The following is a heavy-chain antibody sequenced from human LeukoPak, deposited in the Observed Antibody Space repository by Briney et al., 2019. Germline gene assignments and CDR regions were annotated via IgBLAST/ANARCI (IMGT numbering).Heavy chain of an antibody. CDR3: ARNPPYCTSTDCYNDY. CDR1: GYTFTIYY. D-gene: IGHD2-2*02. CDR2: INPNSGAT. Sequence: GASLKVSCKASGYTFTIYYMHWVRQAPGQGLEWMGWINPNSGATTYAQKFQGRVTMTRDTSISTAYMELSGLTSDDTGVYYCARNPPYCTSTDCYNDYWGQGTLVTVSS. J-gene: IGHJ4*02. V-gene: IGHV1-2*02.